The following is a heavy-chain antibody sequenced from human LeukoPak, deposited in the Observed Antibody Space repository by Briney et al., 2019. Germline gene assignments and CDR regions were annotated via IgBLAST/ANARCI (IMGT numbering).Heavy chain of an antibody. V-gene: IGHV3-7*01. CDR3: ARDRGLYYSDYYYYYGMDV. CDR2: IKQDGSEK. CDR1: GFTFSNYW. J-gene: IGHJ6*02. Sequence: PGGSLRLSCAASGFTFSNYWMSWVRQAPGKGLEWVANIKQDGSEKYYVDSVKGRFTISRVNAKNSLYLQMNSMRAEDTAVYYCARDRGLYYSDYYYYYGMDVWGQGTTVTVSS. D-gene: IGHD3-10*01.